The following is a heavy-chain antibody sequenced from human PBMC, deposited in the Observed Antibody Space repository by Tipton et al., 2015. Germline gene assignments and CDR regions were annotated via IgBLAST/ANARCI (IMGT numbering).Heavy chain of an antibody. CDR2: ISSSGSTI. CDR3: VPGGLRFFDY. J-gene: IGHJ4*02. CDR1: GFNFGRYG. D-gene: IGHD3-10*01. Sequence: GSLRLSCAGSGFNFGRYGMHWVRQAPGKGLEWISYISSSGSTIYYADSVKGRFTISRDNAKNSLYLQMNNLRAEDTAVYYCVPGGLRFFDYWGQGTLVTVSS. V-gene: IGHV3-48*03.